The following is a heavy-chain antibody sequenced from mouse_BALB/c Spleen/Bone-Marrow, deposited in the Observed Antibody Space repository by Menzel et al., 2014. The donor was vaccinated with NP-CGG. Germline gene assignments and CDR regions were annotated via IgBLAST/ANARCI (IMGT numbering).Heavy chain of an antibody. D-gene: IGHD2-4*01. CDR3: ASSYYDYDGYAMDY. V-gene: IGHV5-9-1*01. CDR2: ISSGGSYT. CDR1: GFTFSSYA. J-gene: IGHJ4*01. Sequence: EVKLVESGGGLVKPGGSPKLSCAASGFTFSSYAMSWVRQTPEKRLEWVATISSGGSYTYYPDSVKGRFTISRDNAKNTLYLQMSSLRSEDTAMYYCASSYYDYDGYAMDYWGQGTSVTASS.